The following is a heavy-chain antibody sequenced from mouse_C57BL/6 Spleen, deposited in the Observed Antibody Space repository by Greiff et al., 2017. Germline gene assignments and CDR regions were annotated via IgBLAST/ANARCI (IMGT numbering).Heavy chain of an antibody. J-gene: IGHJ4*01. CDR1: GFTFTDYY. CDR2: IRNKANGYTT. CDR3: ARYGRDAMDY. V-gene: IGHV7-3*01. Sequence: EVQGVESGGGLVQPGGSLSLSCAASGFTFTDYYMSWVRQPPGKALEWLGFIRNKANGYTTEYSASVKGRFTISRDNSQSILYLQRNALRAEDSATYYCARYGRDAMDYWGQGTSVTVSA.